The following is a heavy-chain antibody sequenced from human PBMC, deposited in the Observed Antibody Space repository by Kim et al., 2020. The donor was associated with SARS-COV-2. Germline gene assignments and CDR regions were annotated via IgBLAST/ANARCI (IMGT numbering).Heavy chain of an antibody. Sequence: GGSLRLSCAASGFIFSSYDMHWVRQAPGKGLVWVALVWYDGSDKYYADSVEGRFAISRDNSRNTLYLQMNDLTADDTAVYYCVRERTERVRMRLSHDAFDIWGQGTMVAVSS. CDR2: VWYDGSDK. V-gene: IGHV3-33*01. CDR3: VRERTERVRMRLSHDAFDI. J-gene: IGHJ3*02. D-gene: IGHD1-1*01. CDR1: GFIFSSYD.